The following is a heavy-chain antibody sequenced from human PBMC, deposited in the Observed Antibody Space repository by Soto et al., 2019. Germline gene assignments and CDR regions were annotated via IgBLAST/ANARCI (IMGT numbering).Heavy chain of an antibody. CDR1: GGSVTGGDSY. Sequence: PSETLSLTCTVSGGSVTGGDSYWNWIRQPPGRGLEWLGYIYYIGSTNYSPSLKSRVAISLDTSKKQFSLRLSSVTAADTAVYYCARGDRYGSGDIDSWGHGIQVTVS. V-gene: IGHV4-61*08. J-gene: IGHJ5*01. CDR3: ARGDRYGSGDIDS. CDR2: IYYIGST. D-gene: IGHD6-19*01.